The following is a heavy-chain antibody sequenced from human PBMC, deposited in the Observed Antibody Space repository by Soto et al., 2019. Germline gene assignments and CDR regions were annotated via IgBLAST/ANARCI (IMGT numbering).Heavy chain of an antibody. Sequence: GGSLRLSCSASGFTFGFYVLHWVRQAPGRGLEYVSAISPNGDSTYYADSVKGRFTISRDNSKNTLYLQMSGLIADDTAVYYCVRRWPSGDIDYWGQGTLVTVSS. CDR3: VRRWPSGDIDY. V-gene: IGHV3-64D*08. J-gene: IGHJ4*02. D-gene: IGHD1-26*01. CDR2: ISPNGDST. CDR1: GFTFGFYV.